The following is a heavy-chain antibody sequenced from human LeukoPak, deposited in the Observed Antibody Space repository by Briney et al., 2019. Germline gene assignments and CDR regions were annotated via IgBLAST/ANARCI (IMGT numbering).Heavy chain of an antibody. Sequence: GGSLRLSCAASGFTVSNKYMTWVRQAPGKGLEWVSVIYSGGTTYHADSVKGRFTISRDTSKNTLYLQMNNLRVEDTAVYYCARLRGSGSYFADCWGQGTLVTVSS. J-gene: IGHJ4*02. CDR1: GFTVSNKY. CDR2: IYSGGTT. D-gene: IGHD1-26*01. CDR3: ARLRGSGSYFADC. V-gene: IGHV3-66*04.